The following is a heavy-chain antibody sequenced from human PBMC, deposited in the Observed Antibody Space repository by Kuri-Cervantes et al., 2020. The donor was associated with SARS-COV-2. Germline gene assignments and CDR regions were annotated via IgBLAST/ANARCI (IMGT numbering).Heavy chain of an antibody. V-gene: IGHV3-21*06. Sequence: LSLTCAASGFAFSRFAINCVRQAPGNGLEWVSSISSDNHYIFYGDSTSGRFTISRNNARNLLYLQMNSLRGEDTAMLYCVKGRDGDTGRVFDTFDKWGQGTMVTVSS. CDR2: ISSDNHYI. J-gene: IGHJ3*02. CDR1: GFAFSRFA. D-gene: IGHD3-10*01. CDR3: VKGRDGDTGRVFDTFDK.